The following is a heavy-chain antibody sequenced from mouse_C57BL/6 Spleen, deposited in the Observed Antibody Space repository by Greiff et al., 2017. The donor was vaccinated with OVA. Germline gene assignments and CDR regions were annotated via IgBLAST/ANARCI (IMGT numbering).Heavy chain of an antibody. D-gene: IGHD4-1*01. CDR1: GYTFTSYW. J-gene: IGHJ2*01. CDR3: AREITGTYYFDY. CDR2: IDPSDSET. V-gene: IGHV1-52*01. Sequence: QVQLQQSGAELVRPGSSVKLSCKASGYTFTSYWMHWVKQRPIQGLEWIGNIDPSDSETHYNQKFKDKATLTVDKSSSTAYMQLISLTSEDSAVYYCAREITGTYYFDYWGQGTTLTVSS.